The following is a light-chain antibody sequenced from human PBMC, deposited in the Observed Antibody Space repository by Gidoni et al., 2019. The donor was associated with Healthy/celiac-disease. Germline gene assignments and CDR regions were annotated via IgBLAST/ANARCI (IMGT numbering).Light chain of an antibody. CDR3: QQSYSTPPT. CDR2: AAS. J-gene: IGKJ1*01. CDR1: QSISSY. Sequence: DIQMTQSPSSLSASVGDRVTIPCRASQSISSYLNWYQQKPGKAPKFLIYAASSLQSGFPSRFSGSGSGTDFTLTISSLQPEDFATYYCQQSYSTPPTFGQGTKVEIK. V-gene: IGKV1-39*01.